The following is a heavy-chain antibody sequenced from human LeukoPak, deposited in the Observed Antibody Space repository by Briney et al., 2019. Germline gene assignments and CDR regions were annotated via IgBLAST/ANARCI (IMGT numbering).Heavy chain of an antibody. CDR1: GGSINSGGYY. V-gene: IGHV4-31*03. CDR3: AKTYYDILTGYRPFDY. CDR2: IYYSGST. D-gene: IGHD3-9*01. J-gene: IGHJ4*02. Sequence: PSQTLSLTCTVSGGSINSGGYYWSWIRQHPGKGLEWIGYIYYSGSTYHNPSLKSRVTISVDTSKNQFSLKLSSVTAADTAVYYCAKTYYDILTGYRPFDYWGQGTLVTVSS.